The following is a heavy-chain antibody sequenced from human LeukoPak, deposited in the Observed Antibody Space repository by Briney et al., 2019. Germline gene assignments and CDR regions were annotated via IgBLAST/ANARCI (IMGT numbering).Heavy chain of an antibody. J-gene: IGHJ3*02. CDR3: ATVHYDYVWGSYRPDAFDI. CDR1: GYTLTELS. D-gene: IGHD3-16*02. CDR2: FDPKDGET. Sequence: ASVKVSCKVSGYTLTELSMHWVRQAPGKGLEWMGGFDPKDGETIYGQKFQGRVTMTEDTSTDTAYMELSSLRSEDTAVYYCATVHYDYVWGSYRPDAFDIWGQGTMVTVSS. V-gene: IGHV1-24*01.